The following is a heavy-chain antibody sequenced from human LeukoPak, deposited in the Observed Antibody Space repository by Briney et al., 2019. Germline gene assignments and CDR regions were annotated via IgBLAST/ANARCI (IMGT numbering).Heavy chain of an antibody. CDR2: IYYSGSN. CDR3: ATTPIQWLVLSPGSYFDY. Sequence: SETLSLTCTVSGGSISSYYWSWIRQPPGKGLEWIGYIYYSGSNNYNPSLKSRVTISVDTSKNQFSLKLSSVTAADTAVYYCATTPIQWLVLSPGSYFDYWGQGTLVTVSS. CDR1: GGSISSYY. J-gene: IGHJ4*02. V-gene: IGHV4-59*01. D-gene: IGHD6-19*01.